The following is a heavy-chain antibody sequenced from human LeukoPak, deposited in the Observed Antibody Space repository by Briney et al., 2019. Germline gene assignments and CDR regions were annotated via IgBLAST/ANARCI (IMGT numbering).Heavy chain of an antibody. CDR3: ARVRTDWILIGRHWFDP. Sequence: SQTLSLTCTVSGGSISSGDYYWSWIRQPPGKGLEWIGYIYYSGSTNYNPSLKSRVTISVDTSKNQFSMKLSSVTAADTAVYYCARVRTDWILIGRHWFDPWGQGTLVTVSS. CDR2: IYYSGST. D-gene: IGHD2-2*03. J-gene: IGHJ5*02. V-gene: IGHV4-61*08. CDR1: GGSISSGDYY.